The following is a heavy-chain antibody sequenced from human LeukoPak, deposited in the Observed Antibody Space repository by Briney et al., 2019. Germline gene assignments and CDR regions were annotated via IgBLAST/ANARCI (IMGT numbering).Heavy chain of an antibody. CDR2: ISSSGST. CDR1: GGSISSGSYY. J-gene: IGHJ3*02. D-gene: IGHD3-22*01. Sequence: SETLSLTCSVSGGSISSGSYYWSWIRQPAGKGLEWIGRISSSGSTNYNPSLKSRVTISVDTSKNQFSLKLSSVTAADTAVYFCARGPYSYDSSGAFDIWGQGTMVTVSS. CDR3: ARGPYSYDSSGAFDI. V-gene: IGHV4-61*02.